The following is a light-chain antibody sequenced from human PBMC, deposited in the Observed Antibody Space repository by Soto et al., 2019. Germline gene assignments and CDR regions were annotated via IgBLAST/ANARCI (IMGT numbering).Light chain of an antibody. CDR3: QQRDSWPRT. Sequence: EIVLTQSPATVSLSPGERATLSCRASRSVSNYLAWYQQKPGQPPRLLIYDASNRATGIPARFSGSGSGTDFTLTISSLEPEDFAVYYCQQRDSWPRTFGQGTKVEIK. CDR1: RSVSNY. CDR2: DAS. V-gene: IGKV3-11*01. J-gene: IGKJ1*01.